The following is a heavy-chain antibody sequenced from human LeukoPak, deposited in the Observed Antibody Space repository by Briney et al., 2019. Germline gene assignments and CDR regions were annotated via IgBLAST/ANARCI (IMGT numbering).Heavy chain of an antibody. D-gene: IGHD3-9*01. V-gene: IGHV1-69*01. J-gene: IGHJ6*02. CDR1: GGTFSSYA. CDR2: IIPIFGTA. CDR3: ARVLTREKGTLRYFDWLLRHPYYYYGMDV. Sequence: SVKVSCKASGGTFSSYAISWVRQAPGQGLEWMGGIIPIFGTANYAQKFQGRVTITADESTSTAYMELSSLRSEDTAVYYCARVLTREKGTLRYFDWLLRHPYYYYGMDVWGQGTTVTVSS.